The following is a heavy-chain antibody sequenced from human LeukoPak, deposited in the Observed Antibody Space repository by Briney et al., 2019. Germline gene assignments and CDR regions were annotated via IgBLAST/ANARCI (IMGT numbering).Heavy chain of an antibody. Sequence: GGSLRLSCAASGFTFSSYGMHWVRQAPGKGLEWVAFIRYDGSNKYYADSVKGRFTISRDNSKNTLYLQMNSLGTEDTAMYYCAKAGPEWSALDYWGQGTLVTVSS. V-gene: IGHV3-30*02. CDR1: GFTFSSYG. J-gene: IGHJ4*02. CDR2: IRYDGSNK. D-gene: IGHD3-3*01. CDR3: AKAGPEWSALDY.